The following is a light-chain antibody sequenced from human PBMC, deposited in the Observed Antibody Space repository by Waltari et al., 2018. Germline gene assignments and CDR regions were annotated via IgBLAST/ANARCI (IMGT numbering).Light chain of an antibody. CDR3: QTGGHGTWV. CDR2: VNSDGSH. V-gene: IGLV4-69*01. Sequence: QLVLTQSPSAPASLGASVKLTCTLSSGHSSNIVAWLQQQPEKGPRFLMTVNSDGSHSKGDEIPDRFSGSSSVAERDRTISSVQSEDEADYYGQTGGHGTWVFGGGTKLTVL. J-gene: IGLJ3*02. CDR1: SGHSSNI.